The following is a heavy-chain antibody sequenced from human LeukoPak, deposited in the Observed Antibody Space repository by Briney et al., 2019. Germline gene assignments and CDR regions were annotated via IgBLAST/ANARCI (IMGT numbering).Heavy chain of an antibody. D-gene: IGHD3-3*01. V-gene: IGHV4-39*01. J-gene: IGHJ5*02. CDR3: PRLANWTDFWSGYDLNWFDP. CDR2: IYYSGST. Sequence: MASETLSLTCTVSGGTISSSSYYWGWIRQPPGKGLEWIGSIYYSGSTYYNPSLKSRVTISVDTSKNQFSLKLSSVTAADTAVYYCPRLANWTDFWSGYDLNWFDPWGQGTLVTVSS. CDR1: GGTISSSSYY.